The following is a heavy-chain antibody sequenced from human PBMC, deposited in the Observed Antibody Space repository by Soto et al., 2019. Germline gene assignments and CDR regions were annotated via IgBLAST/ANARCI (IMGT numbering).Heavy chain of an antibody. J-gene: IGHJ3*01. CDR3: ATWKERKHAYSL. Sequence: LRLSCAACGLTLSGKKYVTWSRQAPGKRLEWGSCLYDVDGSLYAVSVKGRLTTSSASSKTTVYLQRNNLRTDDTAVYDCATWKERKHAYSLWGHGT. D-gene: IGHD3-16*01. CDR2: LYDVDGS. V-gene: IGHV3-53*01. CDR1: GLTLSGKKY.